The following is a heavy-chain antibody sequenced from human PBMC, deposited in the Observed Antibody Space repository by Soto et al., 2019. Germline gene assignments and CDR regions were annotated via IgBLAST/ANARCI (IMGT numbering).Heavy chain of an antibody. Sequence: QVPLQESGPGLVKPSETLSLTCTVSGGSVSSGSYYWSWIRQPPGKGLEWIGYISYSGSTNYNPSLKSRVTISVDTSKNQISLKLSSVTAADTAVYYCERAGDETDYWGQGTLVTVSS. J-gene: IGHJ4*02. CDR3: ERAGDETDY. CDR2: ISYSGST. CDR1: GGSVSSGSYY. D-gene: IGHD1-26*01. V-gene: IGHV4-61*01.